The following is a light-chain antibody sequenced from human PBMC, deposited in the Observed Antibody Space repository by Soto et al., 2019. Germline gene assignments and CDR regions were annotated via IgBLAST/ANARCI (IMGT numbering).Light chain of an antibody. J-gene: IGKJ2*01. Sequence: EIVMTLSPATLSVSPGERATLSCRASQSVSSILAWYQQKPGQAPTLLIYGASARDSGIPARFSGSGSGTEFTLTISSLQSEDFAVYYFQHYNNWPFTFGQGTKLEIK. V-gene: IGKV3-15*01. CDR3: QHYNNWPFT. CDR2: GAS. CDR1: QSVSSI.